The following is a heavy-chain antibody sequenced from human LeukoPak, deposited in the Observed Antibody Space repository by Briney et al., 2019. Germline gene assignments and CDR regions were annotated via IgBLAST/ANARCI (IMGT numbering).Heavy chain of an antibody. CDR3: VSPRGFSYGYFDH. CDR1: GGSISSSSAY. J-gene: IGHJ4*02. V-gene: IGHV4-39*01. CDR2: IYYSKNT. Sequence: SETLSLTCTVSGGSISSSSAYWGWIRQPPGKGLEWIGSIYYSKNTYYNPSLKSRVTISADTSKNQFSLTLGSVSATDTAVYYCVSPRGFSYGYFDHWGQGTLVTVSS. D-gene: IGHD5-18*01.